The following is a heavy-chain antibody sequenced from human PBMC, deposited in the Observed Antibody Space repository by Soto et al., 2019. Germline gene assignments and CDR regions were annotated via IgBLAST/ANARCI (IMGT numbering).Heavy chain of an antibody. CDR1: GDYISNSRW. D-gene: IGHD6-19*01. CDR2: IFHSGDT. V-gene: IGHV4-4*02. Sequence: QVQLQESGPGLVKPSGTLSLTCDVSGDYISNSRWWTWVRQPPGKGLEWIGDIFHSGDTNYNPSLKRRVFISVDQSQNQFSLKLSSVTAADTAVYYCAYSAGWYRHDVWGQGTLVTVSS. J-gene: IGHJ3*01. CDR3: AYSAGWYRHDV.